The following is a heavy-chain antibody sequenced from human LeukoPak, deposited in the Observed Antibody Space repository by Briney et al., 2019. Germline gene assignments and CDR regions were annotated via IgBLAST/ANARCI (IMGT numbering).Heavy chain of an antibody. J-gene: IGHJ4*02. CDR3: AKGTYSSPPPGYFDY. CDR2: ISGSGGSK. V-gene: IGHV3-23*01. CDR1: GFTFSSYA. Sequence: GGSLRLSCAASGFTFSSYAMSWVRQAPGKGLEWVSGISGSGGSKYYADSVKGRFTISRDNSKNTLYLQMHSLRAEDTAVYYCAKGTYSSPPPGYFDYWGQGTLVTVSS. D-gene: IGHD6-13*01.